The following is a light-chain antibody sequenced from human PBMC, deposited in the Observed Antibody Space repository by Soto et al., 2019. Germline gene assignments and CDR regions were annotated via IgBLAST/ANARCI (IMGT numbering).Light chain of an antibody. J-gene: IGLJ2*01. CDR3: QSYDSSLSGHVV. CDR2: GVS. CDR1: SNDVGAFNY. Sequence: QSALTQPASVSGSPGQSITISCTGSSNDVGAFNYVSWYRHSPGEAPKVLIRGVSIRPSGVPDRFSGSKSGTSASLAITGLQAEDEADYYCQSYDSSLSGHVVFGGGTKLTVL. V-gene: IGLV2-14*03.